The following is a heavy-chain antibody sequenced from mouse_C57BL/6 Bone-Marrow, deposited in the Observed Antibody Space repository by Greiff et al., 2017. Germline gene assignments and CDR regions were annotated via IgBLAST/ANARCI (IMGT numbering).Heavy chain of an antibody. CDR1: GFTFSSYA. J-gene: IGHJ3*01. V-gene: IGHV5-4*01. CDR2: ISDGGSYT. Sequence: EVKLVESGGGLVKPGGSLKLSCAASGFTFSSYAMSWVRQTPEKRLEWVATISDGGSYTYYPDNVKGRFTISRDNAKNNLYLQMSHLKSEDTAMYYCARDDVTGAYWGQGTLVTVSA. D-gene: IGHD2-1*01. CDR3: ARDDVTGAY.